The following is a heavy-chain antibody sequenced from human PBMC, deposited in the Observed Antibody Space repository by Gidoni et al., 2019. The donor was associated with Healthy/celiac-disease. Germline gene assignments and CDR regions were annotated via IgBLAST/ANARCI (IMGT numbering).Heavy chain of an antibody. V-gene: IGHV4-59*01. J-gene: IGHJ3*01. Sequence: QVQLQETVTGLVKPSETLSLTSTVPPRSLSSYYWIWIRKPPGKGLAWIGYIYYSGSTNYNPSLKSRVTISVDTSKNQFSLKLSSVPAADTAVYYCARTTVTTGHAFDLWGQGTMVTVSS. CDR1: PRSLSSYY. CDR3: ARTTVTTGHAFDL. CDR2: IYYSGST. D-gene: IGHD4-17*01.